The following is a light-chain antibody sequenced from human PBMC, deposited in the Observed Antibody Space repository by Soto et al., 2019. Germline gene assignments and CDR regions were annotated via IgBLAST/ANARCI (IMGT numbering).Light chain of an antibody. CDR2: GAS. CDR3: QQSYRSPYT. Sequence: IQMTQSPSSLSASVGDSVTVTCRASHSINIYLNWYQQKPGKAPTLLIYGASSLQSGVPSRFTGGGSRTDFTLTISSLQPEYFANYYCQQSYRSPYTFGQGTKLEIK. V-gene: IGKV1-39*01. J-gene: IGKJ2*01. CDR1: HSINIY.